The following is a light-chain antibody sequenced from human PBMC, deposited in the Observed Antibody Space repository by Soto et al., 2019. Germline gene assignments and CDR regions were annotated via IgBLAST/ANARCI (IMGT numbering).Light chain of an antibody. V-gene: IGLV1-40*01. Sequence: QSVLTQPPSVSGAPGQRVTISCTGSSSNIGAGFAVHWYQQLPGGAPRLLIYGNTKRPSGVPARFSGSQSGTSASLAITGLLAEDEADYYCQSYDSSLSAPDVFGTGTKVTVL. CDR1: SSNIGAGFA. CDR3: QSYDSSLSAPDV. CDR2: GNT. J-gene: IGLJ1*01.